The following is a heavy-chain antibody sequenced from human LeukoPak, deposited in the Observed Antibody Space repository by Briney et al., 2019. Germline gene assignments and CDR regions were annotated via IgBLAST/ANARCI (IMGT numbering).Heavy chain of an antibody. V-gene: IGHV1-46*01. CDR1: RYTFTNYY. CDR2: INPSGGTT. Sequence: ASVKVSCKASRYTFTNYYIHWVRQAPGQGLEWMGIINPSGGTTSYAQKFQGRVTMTRDTSTSTVYMEMSSLRSEDTAVYYCAKVTESVAFDICGQGTMVTVSS. CDR3: AKVTESVAFDI. D-gene: IGHD3-3*01. J-gene: IGHJ3*02.